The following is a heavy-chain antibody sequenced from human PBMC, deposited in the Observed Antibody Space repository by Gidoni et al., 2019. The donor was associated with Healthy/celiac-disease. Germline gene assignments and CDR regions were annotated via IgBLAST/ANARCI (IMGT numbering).Heavy chain of an antibody. J-gene: IGHJ4*02. Sequence: EVQLLESGGGLVQPGGSLRLSCAASGFTFSSYAMSWVRQAQGKGLEWVSAISGSGGSTYYADSVKGRFTISRDNSKNTLYLQMNSLRAEDTAVYYCAKWRRGMVRGLKEYYFDYWGQGTLVTVSS. V-gene: IGHV3-23*01. D-gene: IGHD3-10*01. CDR2: ISGSGGST. CDR3: AKWRRGMVRGLKEYYFDY. CDR1: GFTFSSYA.